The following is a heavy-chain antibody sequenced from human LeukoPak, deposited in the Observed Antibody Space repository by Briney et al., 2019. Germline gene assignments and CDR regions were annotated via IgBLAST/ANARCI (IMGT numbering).Heavy chain of an antibody. D-gene: IGHD2-15*01. CDR1: GFTFSSYS. CDR2: ISSSSSYI. V-gene: IGHV3-21*01. CDR3: AMVHCSGGSCSFDY. Sequence: GGSLRLSCAASGFTFSSYSMNWVRQAPGKGLEWVSSISSSSSYIYYADSVKGRFAISRDNAKNSLYLQMNSLRAEDTAVYYCAMVHCSGGSCSFDYWGQGTLVTVSS. J-gene: IGHJ4*02.